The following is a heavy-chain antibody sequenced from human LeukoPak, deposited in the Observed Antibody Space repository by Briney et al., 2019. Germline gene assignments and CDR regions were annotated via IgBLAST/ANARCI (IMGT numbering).Heavy chain of an antibody. Sequence: GGSLRLSCAASGFTFSSYGMHWVRQAPGKGLEWVAVISYDGSNKYYADSVKGRFTISRDNSKNTLYLQMNSLRAEDTAVYYCAKDSDWYYFDYWGQGTLVTVSS. V-gene: IGHV3-30*18. J-gene: IGHJ4*02. D-gene: IGHD2-21*01. CDR2: ISYDGSNK. CDR3: AKDSDWYYFDY. CDR1: GFTFSSYG.